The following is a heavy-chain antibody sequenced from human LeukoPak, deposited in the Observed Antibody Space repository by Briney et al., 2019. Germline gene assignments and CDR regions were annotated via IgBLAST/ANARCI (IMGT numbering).Heavy chain of an antibody. CDR2: INPSGGST. V-gene: IGHV1-46*03. CDR3: ASCSTSCLYYFDY. Sequence: GASVKVSCKAYGYTFTSYYMHWVRQAPGQGLEWMGIINPSGGSTSYAQKFQGRVTMARDTSTSTVYMELSSLRSEDTAVYYCASCSTSCLYYFDYWGQGTLVTVSS. CDR1: GYTFTSYY. D-gene: IGHD2-2*01. J-gene: IGHJ4*02.